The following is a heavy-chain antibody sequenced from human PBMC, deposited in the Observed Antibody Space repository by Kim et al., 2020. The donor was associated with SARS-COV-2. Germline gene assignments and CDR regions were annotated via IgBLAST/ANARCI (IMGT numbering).Heavy chain of an antibody. CDR2: INPNSGGT. D-gene: IGHD1-20*01. Sequence: ASVKVSCKASGYTFTGYYMHWVRQAPGQGLEWMGWINPNSGGTNYAQKFQGRVTMTRDTSISTAYMELSRLRSDDTAVYYCARDRGYNWKLGYWGQGTLVTVSS. CDR1: GYTFTGYY. V-gene: IGHV1-2*02. CDR3: ARDRGYNWKLGY. J-gene: IGHJ4*02.